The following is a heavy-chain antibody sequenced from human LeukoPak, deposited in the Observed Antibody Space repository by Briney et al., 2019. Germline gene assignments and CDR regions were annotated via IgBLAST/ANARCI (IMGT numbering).Heavy chain of an antibody. CDR2: ISAYNGNT. CDR3: ARDRPQYYDFWSGYLYYYYGMDV. J-gene: IGHJ6*02. V-gene: IGHV1-18*01. D-gene: IGHD3-3*01. CDR1: GHPFYKYG. Sequence: ASVKVSCKVSGHPFYKYGINWVRQAPGQGLEWLGWISAYNGNTNYAQKLQGRVTMTTDTSTSTAYMELRSLRSDDTAVYYCARDRPQYYDFWSGYLYYYYGMDVWGQGTTVTVSS.